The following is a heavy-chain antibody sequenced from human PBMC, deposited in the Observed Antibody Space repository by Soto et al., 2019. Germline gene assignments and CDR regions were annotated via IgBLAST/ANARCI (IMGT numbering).Heavy chain of an antibody. CDR1: GYTFTSYD. D-gene: IGHD6-13*01. Sequence: QVQLVQSGAEVKKPGASVKVSCKASGYTFTSYDINWVRQATGQGLEWMGWMNPNSGNTGYAQKFQGRVTMTRNTSISTAYMELSSLRSEDTAVYYCVRRGAAAGTDWFDPWGQGTLVTVSS. CDR2: MNPNSGNT. V-gene: IGHV1-8*01. J-gene: IGHJ5*02. CDR3: VRRGAAAGTDWFDP.